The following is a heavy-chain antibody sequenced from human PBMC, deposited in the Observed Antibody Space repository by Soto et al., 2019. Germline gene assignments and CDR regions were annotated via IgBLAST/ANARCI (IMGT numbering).Heavy chain of an antibody. CDR1: CGSISSYY. Sequence: PSEALSLTCTVSCGSISSYYWNWIRQPPGKGLEWIGYIYYSGSTNYNPSLKSRVTISIDTSRNEFSLKLSSVTAADTAVYYCARLNVYGVRAFAMDVWGQRTTVTVSS. D-gene: IGHD3-10*01. J-gene: IGHJ6*02. CDR2: IYYSGST. V-gene: IGHV4-59*01. CDR3: ARLNVYGVRAFAMDV.